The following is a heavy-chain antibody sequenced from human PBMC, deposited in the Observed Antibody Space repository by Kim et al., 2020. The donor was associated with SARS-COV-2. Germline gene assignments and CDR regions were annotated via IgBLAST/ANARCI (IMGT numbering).Heavy chain of an antibody. Sequence: GGSLRLSCAASGFTFSSYWMHWVRQAPGKGLVWVSRINSDGSSTSYADSVKGRFTISRDNAKNTLYLQMNSLRAEDTAVYYCARDRRAAAGNYGMDVWGQGTTVTVSS. CDR2: INSDGSST. CDR3: ARDRRAAAGNYGMDV. J-gene: IGHJ6*02. CDR1: GFTFSSYW. D-gene: IGHD6-13*01. V-gene: IGHV3-74*01.